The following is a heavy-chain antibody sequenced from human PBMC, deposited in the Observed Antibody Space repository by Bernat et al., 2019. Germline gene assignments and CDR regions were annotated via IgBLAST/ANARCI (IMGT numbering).Heavy chain of an antibody. J-gene: IGHJ4*02. CDR3: AREANWGYLLDY. CDR2: IYYSGST. CDR1: VGSISSGGYY. V-gene: IGHV4-31*03. Sequence: QVQLQESGPGLVKPSQTLSLTCTVSVGSISSGGYYWSWIRQHPGKGLEWIGYIYYSGSTYYNPSLKSRVTISVDTSKNQFSLKLSSVTAADTAVYYCAREANWGYLLDYWGQGTLVTVSS. D-gene: IGHD7-27*01.